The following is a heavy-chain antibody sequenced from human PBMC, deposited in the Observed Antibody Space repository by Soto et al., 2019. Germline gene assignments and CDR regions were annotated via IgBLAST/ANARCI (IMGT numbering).Heavy chain of an antibody. Sequence: SGGSLRLSCAASGFTFSSYWMHWVRQAPGKGLVWVSRINSDGSSTSYADSVKGRFTISRDNAKNTLYLQMNSPRAEDTAVYYCARGNFKYCSGGSCYSYFDYWGQGTLVTVSS. D-gene: IGHD2-15*01. V-gene: IGHV3-74*01. CDR2: INSDGSST. CDR1: GFTFSSYW. J-gene: IGHJ4*02. CDR3: ARGNFKYCSGGSCYSYFDY.